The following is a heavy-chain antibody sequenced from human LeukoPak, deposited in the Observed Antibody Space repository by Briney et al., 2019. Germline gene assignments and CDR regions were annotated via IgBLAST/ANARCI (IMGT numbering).Heavy chain of an antibody. CDR3: AKVFGDTVVVVAATPLFYYYYGMDV. Sequence: GGSLRLSCAASGFTFSSYGMSWVRQAPGKGLEWVSAISGSGGSTYYADSVKGRFTISRDNSKNTLYLQMNSLRAEDAAVYYCAKVFGDTVVVVAATPLFYYYYGMDVWGQGTTVTVSS. J-gene: IGHJ6*02. CDR2: ISGSGGST. V-gene: IGHV3-23*01. D-gene: IGHD2-15*01. CDR1: GFTFSSYG.